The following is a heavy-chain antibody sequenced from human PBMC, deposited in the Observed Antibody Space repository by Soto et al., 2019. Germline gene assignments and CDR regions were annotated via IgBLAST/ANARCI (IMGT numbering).Heavy chain of an antibody. CDR3: AIKSRYCSSTSYNAD. V-gene: IGHV3-23*01. Sequence: EVQLLESGAGLVQPGGSLRLSCAASGFTFSSYAMSWVRQAPGKGLEWVSGISTSGDSTYYADSVKGWFTISRDNTKDTVYLQVNSLRAGDTDVYYCAIKSRYCSSTSYNADWGQGTLLTVSS. J-gene: IGHJ4*02. D-gene: IGHD2-2*01. CDR2: ISTSGDST. CDR1: GFTFSSYA.